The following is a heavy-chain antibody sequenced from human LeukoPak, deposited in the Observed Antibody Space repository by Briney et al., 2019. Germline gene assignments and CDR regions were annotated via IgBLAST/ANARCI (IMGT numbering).Heavy chain of an antibody. V-gene: IGHV3-15*01. CDR1: GFTFSNAW. D-gene: IGHD6-25*01. CDR2: IKSKTDGGTA. Sequence: QPGGSLSLSCAASGFTFSNAWMSWVRPVPGKGLEWVGLIKSKTDGGTAYHAAPVKGRFTISRDDSKSTLYLQMNSLKSEDTALYYCTTDLWYGSDVLSDCWGQGTLVTVSS. J-gene: IGHJ4*02. CDR3: TTDLWYGSDVLSDC.